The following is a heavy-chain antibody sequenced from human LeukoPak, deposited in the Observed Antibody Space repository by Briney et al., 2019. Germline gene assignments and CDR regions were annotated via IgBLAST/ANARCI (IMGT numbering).Heavy chain of an antibody. CDR3: VREGLYSGYEWY. CDR1: GFTFSSYW. D-gene: IGHD5-12*01. CDR2: IKQDGSEK. Sequence: GGSLRLSCAACGFTFSSYWMSWVGQAPGKGLEWVANIKQDGSEKYYVDSVKGRFTISRDNAKNSLYLQMNSLRAEDTALYYCVREGLYSGYEWYWGQGTLVTVSS. J-gene: IGHJ4*02. V-gene: IGHV3-7*01.